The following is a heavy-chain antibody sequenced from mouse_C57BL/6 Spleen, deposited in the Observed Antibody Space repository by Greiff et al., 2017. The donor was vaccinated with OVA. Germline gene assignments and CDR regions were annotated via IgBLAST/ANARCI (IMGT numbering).Heavy chain of an antibody. Sequence: DVKLVESGAELVKPGASVKLSCTASGFNIKDYYMHWVKQRTEQGLEWIGRIDPEDGETKYAPKFQGKATITADTSSNTAYLQLSSLTSEDTAVYYCATHYYGSSADYWGQGTTLTVSS. CDR3: ATHYYGSSADY. CDR1: GFNIKDYY. CDR2: IDPEDGET. J-gene: IGHJ2*01. D-gene: IGHD1-1*01. V-gene: IGHV14-2*01.